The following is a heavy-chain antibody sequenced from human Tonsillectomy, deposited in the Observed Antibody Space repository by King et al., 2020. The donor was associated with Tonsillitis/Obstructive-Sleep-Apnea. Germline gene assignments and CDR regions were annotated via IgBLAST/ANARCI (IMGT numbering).Heavy chain of an antibody. V-gene: IGHV4-31*03. D-gene: IGHD3-22*01. CDR3: ASYRYDSSGYYYFDY. Sequence: VQLQQSGPGLVKPSQTLSLTCTVSGGSISSGGYCWNWIRQHPGKGLEWLGYIYYSGSTYYNPSLQSRVTISVDTSKKQFSLKLSSVTAADTAVYYCASYRYDSSGYYYFDYWGQGTLVTVSS. J-gene: IGHJ4*02. CDR1: GGSISSGGYC. CDR2: IYYSGST.